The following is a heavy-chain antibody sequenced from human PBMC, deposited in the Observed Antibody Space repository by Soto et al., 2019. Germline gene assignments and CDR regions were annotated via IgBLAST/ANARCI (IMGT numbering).Heavy chain of an antibody. J-gene: IGHJ4*02. CDR3: AKDGRGSGSHYNSFGY. CDR2: IYSTGTT. Sequence: EVQLVESGGGLIQPGGSLKLSCEASGFTVGNNYMSWVRQAPGKGLEWVSLIYSTGTTKYADSVKVRFTVARDNAKNRLYLQMNSLRAEDTAVYYCAKDGRGSGSHYNSFGYWGQGTLVTVSS. V-gene: IGHV3-53*01. CDR1: GFTVGNNY. D-gene: IGHD3-10*01.